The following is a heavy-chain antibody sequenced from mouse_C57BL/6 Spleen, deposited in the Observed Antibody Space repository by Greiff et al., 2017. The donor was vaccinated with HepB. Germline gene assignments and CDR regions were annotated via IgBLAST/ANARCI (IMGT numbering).Heavy chain of an antibody. J-gene: IGHJ1*03. Sequence: QVQLQQPGAELVKPGASVTLSCKASGYTFTSYWMHWVKQRPGRGLEWIGRIDPNSGGTKYNEKFKSKATLTVDKPSSTAYMQRSSLTSEDSVVYYCAREALWDFDVWGTGTTVTVSS. V-gene: IGHV1-72*01. CDR1: GYTFTSYW. CDR3: AREALWDFDV. CDR2: IDPNSGGT.